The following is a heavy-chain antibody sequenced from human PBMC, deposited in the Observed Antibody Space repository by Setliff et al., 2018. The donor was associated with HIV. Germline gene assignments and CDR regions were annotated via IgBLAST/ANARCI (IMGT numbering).Heavy chain of an antibody. CDR1: GYTFTGYY. J-gene: IGHJ4*02. V-gene: IGHV1-2*02. Sequence: ASVKVSCKASGYTFTGYYMHWVRQAPGQGPEWMGWINPNSGDTYYAQKFQGSVTMTRDTSINTVYMELTRLRSDDTAVYYCVRASYYYDNSGYYYDWGQGTLVTVSS. D-gene: IGHD3-22*01. CDR2: INPNSGDT. CDR3: VRASYYYDNSGYYYD.